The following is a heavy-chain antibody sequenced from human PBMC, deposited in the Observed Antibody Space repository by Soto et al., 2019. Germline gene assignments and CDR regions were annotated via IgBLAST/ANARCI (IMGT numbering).Heavy chain of an antibody. CDR3: ARCYGSGSYYNGLFDH. D-gene: IGHD3-10*01. CDR2: IYYSGST. J-gene: IGHJ4*02. V-gene: IGHV4-59*01. CDR1: GGSIGYYY. Sequence: SETLSLTCSISGGSIGYYYLSWIRQPPGKGLEWIGYIYYSGSTTYNPSLKSRVTISVDTSKNKFFLNLSSVTAADTAVYYCARCYGSGSYYNGLFDHWGQGTLVTVYS.